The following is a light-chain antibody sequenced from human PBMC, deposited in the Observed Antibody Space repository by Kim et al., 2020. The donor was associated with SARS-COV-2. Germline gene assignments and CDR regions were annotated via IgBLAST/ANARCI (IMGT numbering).Light chain of an antibody. V-gene: IGKV1-39*01. CDR2: AAS. J-gene: IGKJ2*01. Sequence: SASVGDRVTITCRASQSISTYLNWYQQKPGKAPKLLIYAASSLQSGVPSRFSGSRSGTDFTLTISSLQPDDFATYYCQQSYSTLYTFGQGTKLEI. CDR3: QQSYSTLYT. CDR1: QSISTY.